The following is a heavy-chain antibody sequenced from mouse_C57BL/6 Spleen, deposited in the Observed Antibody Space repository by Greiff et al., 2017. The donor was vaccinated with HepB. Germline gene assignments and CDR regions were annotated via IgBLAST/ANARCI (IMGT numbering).Heavy chain of an antibody. CDR1: GYTFTSYW. CDR2: IHPNSGST. Sequence: QVHVKQPGAELVKPGASVKLSCKASGYTFTSYWMHWVKQRPGQGLEWIGMIHPNSGSTNYNEKFKSKATLTVDKSSSTAYMQLSSLTSEDSAVYYCARGAYSNYGGYAMDYWGQGTSVTVSS. J-gene: IGHJ4*01. D-gene: IGHD2-5*01. CDR3: ARGAYSNYGGYAMDY. V-gene: IGHV1-64*01.